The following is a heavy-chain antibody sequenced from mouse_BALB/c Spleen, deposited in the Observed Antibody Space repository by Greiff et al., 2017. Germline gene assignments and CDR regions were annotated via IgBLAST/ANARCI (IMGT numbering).Heavy chain of an antibody. CDR1: GFTFSSYA. D-gene: IGHD3-3*01. J-gene: IGHJ2*01. CDR3: ARRDDYFDY. Sequence: EVHLVESGGGLVKPGGSLKLSCAASGFTFSSYAMSWVRQTPEKRLEWVATISSGGSYTYYPDSVKGRFTISRDNAKNTLYLQMSSLRSEDTAMYYCARRDDYFDYWGQGTTLTVSS. V-gene: IGHV5-9-3*01. CDR2: ISSGGSYT.